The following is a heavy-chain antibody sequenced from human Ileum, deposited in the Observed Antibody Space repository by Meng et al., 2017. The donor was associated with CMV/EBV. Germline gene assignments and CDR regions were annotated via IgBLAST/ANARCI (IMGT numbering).Heavy chain of an antibody. D-gene: IGHD1-26*01. Sequence: QVQLVQSGAEVKKPGASGKVSCKAFGYTFTSSDVNWVRQATGQGLEWMGWMSPNTGNTGYAHKFKGRVTMTRNTSISTAYMELSSLRSEDTAVYYCARGWVLETWGQGTLVTVSS. V-gene: IGHV1-8*01. J-gene: IGHJ5*02. CDR3: ARGWVLET. CDR2: MSPNTGNT. CDR1: GYTFTSSD.